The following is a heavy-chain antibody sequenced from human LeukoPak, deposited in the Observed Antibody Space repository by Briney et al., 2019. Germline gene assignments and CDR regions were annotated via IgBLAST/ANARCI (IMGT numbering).Heavy chain of an antibody. CDR3: ARSGSYYSEYFQH. CDR2: IYYSGST. J-gene: IGHJ1*01. CDR1: GGSISSGGYY. D-gene: IGHD1-26*01. V-gene: IGHV4-61*08. Sequence: SQTLSLTCTVSGGSISSGGYYWSWIRQPPGKGLEWIGYIYYSGSTNYNPSLKSRVTISVDTSKNQFSLKLSSVTAADTAVYYCARSGSYYSEYFQHWGQGTLVTVSS.